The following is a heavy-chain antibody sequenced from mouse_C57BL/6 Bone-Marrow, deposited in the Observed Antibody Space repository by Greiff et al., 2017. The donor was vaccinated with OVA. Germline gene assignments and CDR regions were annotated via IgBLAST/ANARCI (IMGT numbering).Heavy chain of an antibody. CDR1: GFTFSSYG. D-gene: IGHD2-4*01. V-gene: IGHV5-6*01. CDR2: ISSGGSYT. J-gene: IGHJ3*01. CDR3: ARHGGLRRVPWFAY. Sequence: EVQGVESGGDLVKPGGSLKLSCAASGFTFSSYGMSWVRQTPDKRLEWVATISSGGSYTYYPDSVKGRFTISRDNAKNTLYLQMSSLKSEDTAMYYCARHGGLRRVPWFAYWGQGTLVTVSA.